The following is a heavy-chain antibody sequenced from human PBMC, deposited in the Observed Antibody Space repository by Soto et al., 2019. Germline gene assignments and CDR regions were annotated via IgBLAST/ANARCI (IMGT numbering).Heavy chain of an antibody. D-gene: IGHD6-6*01. V-gene: IGHV4-31*03. J-gene: IGHJ6*02. CDR2: IYYSGST. Sequence: SETLSLTCTVSGGSISSGGYYWSWIRQHPGKGLEWIGYIYYSGSTYYNPSLKSRVTISVDTSKNQFSLKLSSVTAADTAVYYCARDQGAARREDYYGMDVWGQGTTVTVSS. CDR1: GGSISSGGYY. CDR3: ARDQGAARREDYYGMDV.